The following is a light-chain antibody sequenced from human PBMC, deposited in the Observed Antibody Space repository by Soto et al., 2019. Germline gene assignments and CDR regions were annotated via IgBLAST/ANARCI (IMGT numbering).Light chain of an antibody. J-gene: IGKJ4*01. CDR2: GAS. V-gene: IGKV3-15*01. CDR1: QSVSSN. Sequence: EIVMTQSPATLSVSPGERATLSCRASQSVSSNLAWYQQKPGQAPRLLIYGASTRATGIPGRFSGSGSGTEFTLTISSLQSEDFAVYYCQQYNNWPPLTFGGGTKSGDQT. CDR3: QQYNNWPPLT.